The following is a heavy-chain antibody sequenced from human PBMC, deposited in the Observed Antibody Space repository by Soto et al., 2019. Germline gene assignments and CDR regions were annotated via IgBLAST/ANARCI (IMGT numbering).Heavy chain of an antibody. J-gene: IGHJ5*02. D-gene: IGHD4-17*01. CDR3: ARGGGAYAEGAS. CDR1: GFIFGDYW. V-gene: IGHV3-7*01. CDR2: INEDGGQR. Sequence: EEQLVDSGGGLVQPGGSLRLCCAGSGFIFGDYWMTWVRQAPGKGLEWVANINEDGGQRYYVDSVKGRFTISRDNAEKSLYLQMNSLRVEDTAVYYCARGGGAYAEGASWGLGTLVAVSS.